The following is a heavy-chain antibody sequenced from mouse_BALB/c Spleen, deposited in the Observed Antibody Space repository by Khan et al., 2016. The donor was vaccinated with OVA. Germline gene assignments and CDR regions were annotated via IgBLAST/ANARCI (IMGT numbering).Heavy chain of an antibody. CDR2: INTFTGEP. Sequence: QIQLVQSGPEMMKPGETVKLSCKASGYTFTNYGMNWVKQSPGKALKWMGWINTFTGEPNYADDFKGRFAFSLDTSASTAYLQINNLTTEDTVTSCCERPHYASYWLVYWGQGTPVTVSS. J-gene: IGHJ4*01. V-gene: IGHV9-3-1*01. D-gene: IGHD1-1*01. CDR1: GYTFTNYG. CDR3: ERPHYASYWLVY.